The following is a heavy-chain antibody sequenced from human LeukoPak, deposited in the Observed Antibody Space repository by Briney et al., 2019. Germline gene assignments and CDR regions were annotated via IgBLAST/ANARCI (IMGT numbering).Heavy chain of an antibody. CDR1: GGPFSSYA. V-gene: IGHV1-69*06. CDR2: IIPIFGTA. CDR3: ARAAHVAVAGTGYNWFDP. Sequence: ASVKVSCKASGGPFSSYAISWVRQAPGQGLEWMGGIIPIFGTANYAQKFQGRVTITADKSTSTAYMELSSLRSEDTAVYYCARAAHVAVAGTGYNWFDPWGQGTLVTVSS. J-gene: IGHJ5*02. D-gene: IGHD6-19*01.